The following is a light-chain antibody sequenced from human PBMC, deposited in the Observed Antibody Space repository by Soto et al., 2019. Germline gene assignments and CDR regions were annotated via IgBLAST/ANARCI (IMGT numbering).Light chain of an antibody. V-gene: IGKV3-20*01. CDR2: GAS. CDR1: QSVSRSY. J-gene: IGKJ4*02. Sequence: ATLSCRASQSVSRSYLGWYQQKPGQAPRLLMYGASIRAAGVPDRFSGSGSGTEFTLTISRLEPEDFTVYSCQRFARFGEGTKVEIK. CDR3: QRFAR.